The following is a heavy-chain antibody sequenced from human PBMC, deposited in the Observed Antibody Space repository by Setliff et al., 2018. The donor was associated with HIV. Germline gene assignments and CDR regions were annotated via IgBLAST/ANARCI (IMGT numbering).Heavy chain of an antibody. CDR1: GDSISSYF. CDR3: ARSGLYRGYSSRRYYYYMDV. CDR2: RSTTGST. J-gene: IGHJ6*03. Sequence: SETLSLTCTVSGDSISSYFWSWIRQSPGKGLEWIGFRSTTGSTNYNPSLRSRVTISVDTSKNQFSLKLSSVTAADTAVYYCARSGLYRGYSSRRYYYYMDVWGKGTTVTVSS. V-gene: IGHV4-4*09. D-gene: IGHD6-13*01.